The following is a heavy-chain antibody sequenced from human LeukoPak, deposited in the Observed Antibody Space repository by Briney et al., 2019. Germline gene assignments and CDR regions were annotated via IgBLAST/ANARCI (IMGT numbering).Heavy chain of an antibody. Sequence: GGSLRLSCAASGFTFSSYEMNWVRQAPGKGLEWVSYISSSGSTIYYADSVKGRFTISRDNAKNSLYLQMNSLRAEDTAAYYCASSTQWLGNYFDYWGQGTLVTVSS. CDR2: ISSSGSTI. D-gene: IGHD6-19*01. CDR3: ASSTQWLGNYFDY. V-gene: IGHV3-48*03. CDR1: GFTFSSYE. J-gene: IGHJ4*02.